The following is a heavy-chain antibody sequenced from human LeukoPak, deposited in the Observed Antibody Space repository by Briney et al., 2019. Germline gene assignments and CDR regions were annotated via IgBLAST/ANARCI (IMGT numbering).Heavy chain of an antibody. J-gene: IGHJ4*02. CDR3: ARESSYSTPDY. V-gene: IGHV3-53*01. CDR2: IYSGGNT. Sequence: GGSLRLSCAASGFTFSSYSMNWVRQAPGKGLEWVSVIYSGGNTYYADSVKGRFTISRDNSKNTLYLQMNSLRAEDTAVYYCARESSYSTPDYWGQGTLVTVSS. CDR1: GFTFSSYS. D-gene: IGHD6-13*01.